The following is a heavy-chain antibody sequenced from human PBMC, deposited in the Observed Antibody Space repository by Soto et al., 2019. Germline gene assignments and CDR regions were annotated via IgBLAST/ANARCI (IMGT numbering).Heavy chain of an antibody. J-gene: IGHJ4*02. V-gene: IGHV4-4*02. D-gene: IGHD2-15*01. Sequence: SETLSLTCDVSGDSIGSNVWWSWVRQPPGKGLERIGEVYHNGLTDYNPSLRGRATMSADMSKNQFSLRVTSVTDADTAIYYCARDAALPGEADRFDYWGQGALVTVSS. CDR2: VYHNGLT. CDR1: GDSIGSNVW. CDR3: ARDAALPGEADRFDY.